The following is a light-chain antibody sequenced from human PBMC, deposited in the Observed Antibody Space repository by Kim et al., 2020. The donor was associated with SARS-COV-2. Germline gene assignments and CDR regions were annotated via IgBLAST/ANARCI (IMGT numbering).Light chain of an antibody. V-gene: IGLV2-23*02. CDR1: NSDIGTYNL. CDR3: CSYAGGDTHVA. Sequence: QPVLTQPASVSGSPGQSITISCTGTNSDIGTYNLVSWYQQHPGKAPQLIIYEVTKRPSGVSYRFSGSKSANTASLTISGLQAEDEALYHCCSYAGGDTHVAFGGGTQLTVL. J-gene: IGLJ2*01. CDR2: EVT.